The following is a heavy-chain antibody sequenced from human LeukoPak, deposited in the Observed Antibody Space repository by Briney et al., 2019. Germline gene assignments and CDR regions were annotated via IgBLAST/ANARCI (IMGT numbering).Heavy chain of an antibody. CDR3: ARDGVATISRGLYYYYYYMDV. D-gene: IGHD5-12*01. Sequence: SVKVSCKASGGTFSSYAISWVRQAPGQGLEWMGGIIPIFGTANYAQKFQGRVTITADESTSTAYMELSSLRSDDTAVYYCARDGVATISRGLYYYYYYMDVWGKGTTVTVSS. J-gene: IGHJ6*03. CDR2: IIPIFGTA. V-gene: IGHV1-69*13. CDR1: GGTFSSYA.